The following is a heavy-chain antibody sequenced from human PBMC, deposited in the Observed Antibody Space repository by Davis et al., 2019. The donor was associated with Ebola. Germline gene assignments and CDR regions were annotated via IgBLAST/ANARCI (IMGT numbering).Heavy chain of an antibody. V-gene: IGHV3-7*01. CDR3: AVEMATIFYYYGMDV. D-gene: IGHD5-24*01. CDR2: INQDGSVK. Sequence: GESLKISCAASGFTFSNFHMSWVRQAPDKGLEWVANINQDGSVKYYADSVKGRFTISRDNSKNTLYLQMNGLRAEDTAVYYCAVEMATIFYYYGMDVWGKGTTVTVSS. CDR1: GFTFSNFH. J-gene: IGHJ6*04.